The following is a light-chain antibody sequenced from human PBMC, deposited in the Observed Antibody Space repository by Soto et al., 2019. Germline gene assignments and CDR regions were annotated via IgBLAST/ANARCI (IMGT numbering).Light chain of an antibody. CDR3: QQYNSYPYT. Sequence: DIQMTQSPSTLSASVGDRVTITCRASQSISSWLAWYQQKPGKAPNLLIYKASSLQSGVPSRFSGSGSGTEFTLTISGLQPDEFATYYCQQYNSYPYTFGQGTKLEI. CDR1: QSISSW. J-gene: IGKJ2*01. CDR2: KAS. V-gene: IGKV1-5*03.